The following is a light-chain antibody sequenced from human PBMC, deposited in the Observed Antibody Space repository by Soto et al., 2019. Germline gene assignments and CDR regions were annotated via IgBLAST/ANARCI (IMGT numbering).Light chain of an antibody. J-gene: IGKJ5*01. CDR2: DGS. CDR3: QQYGSSPSIT. CDR1: QRISSW. Sequence: GDRVTITCRASQRISSWLAWYQQKPGKAPKFLIYDGSTLESGVPARFSGSGSGTEFTLTISSLQPDDFGTYFCQQYGSSPSITFGQGTRLEI. V-gene: IGKV1-5*01.